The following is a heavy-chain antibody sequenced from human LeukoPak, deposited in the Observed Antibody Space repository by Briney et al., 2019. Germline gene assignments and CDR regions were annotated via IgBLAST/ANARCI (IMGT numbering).Heavy chain of an antibody. Sequence: SETLSLTCSVSGGSIISSNYYWGWIRQPPGKGLEWIGSIYQSGSGSSYYNPSLKSRVTISEDTSKNQFFLRLSSVTAADTAVYYCASTLRFLPYRRFDYWGQGTLVTVPS. CDR1: GGSIISSNYY. J-gene: IGHJ4*02. V-gene: IGHV4-39*01. CDR3: ASTLRFLPYRRFDY. CDR2: IYQSGSGSS. D-gene: IGHD3-3*01.